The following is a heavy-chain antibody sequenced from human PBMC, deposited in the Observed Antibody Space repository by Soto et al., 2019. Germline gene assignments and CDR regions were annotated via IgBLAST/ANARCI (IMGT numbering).Heavy chain of an antibody. CDR3: ARGWGRIFDY. CDR1: GGSFSGYY. CDR2: INHSGST. J-gene: IGHJ4*02. D-gene: IGHD7-27*01. V-gene: IGHV4-34*01. Sequence: QVQLQQWGAGLLKPSETLSLTCAVYGGSFSGYYWSWIRQPPGKGLEWIGEINHSGSTNYNPSLKSRVTISADTSKNQFSLKLSSVNAADTAVYYCARGWGRIFDYWGQGTLVTVSS.